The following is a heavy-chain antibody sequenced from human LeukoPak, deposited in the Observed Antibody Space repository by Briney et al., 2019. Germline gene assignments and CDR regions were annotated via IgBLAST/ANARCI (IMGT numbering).Heavy chain of an antibody. CDR3: ARDASAYSGSYHGGY. Sequence: GGSLRLSCAASGFTFSSYSMNWVRQAPGKGLEWVSYISSSSSTIYYADSVKGRFTISRDNAKNSLYLQMNSLRAEDTAVYYCARDASAYSGSYHGGYRGQGTLVTVSS. CDR1: GFTFSSYS. CDR2: ISSSSSTI. D-gene: IGHD1-26*01. V-gene: IGHV3-48*01. J-gene: IGHJ4*02.